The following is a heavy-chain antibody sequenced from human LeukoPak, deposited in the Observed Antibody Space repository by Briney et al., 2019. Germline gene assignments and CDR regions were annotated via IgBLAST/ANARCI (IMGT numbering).Heavy chain of an antibody. CDR2: MNPNSGNI. V-gene: IGHV1-8*01. CDR1: GYTFTSYD. J-gene: IGHJ6*02. CDR3: ARWGYGSGIYYWTVVYYYYGMDV. D-gene: IGHD3-10*01. Sequence: ASVKASCKASGYTFTSYDINWVRQPTGQGLEWMGWMNPNSGNIGYAQKFQGRVTMTRNTSISTAYMELSSLRSEDTAVYYCARWGYGSGIYYWTVVYYYYGMDVWGQGTTVTVSS.